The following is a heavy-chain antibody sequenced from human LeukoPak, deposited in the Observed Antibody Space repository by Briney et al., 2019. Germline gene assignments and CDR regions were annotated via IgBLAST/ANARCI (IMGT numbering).Heavy chain of an antibody. CDR2: ISGSGGST. V-gene: IGHV3-23*01. Sequence: PGGSLRLSCAASGFSFSSYGMTWVRLAPGKGLEWVSTISGSGGSTYYADSVKGRFTISGDNSKNTLYLQMNSLRAEDTAVYYCASLRYNWNVSYYWGQGTLVTVSS. J-gene: IGHJ4*02. D-gene: IGHD1-20*01. CDR1: GFSFSSYG. CDR3: ASLRYNWNVSYY.